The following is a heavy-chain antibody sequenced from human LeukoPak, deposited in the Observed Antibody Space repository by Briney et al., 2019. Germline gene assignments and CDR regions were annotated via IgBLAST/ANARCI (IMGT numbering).Heavy chain of an antibody. CDR3: ARQLNAFDI. J-gene: IGHJ3*02. V-gene: IGHV4-38-2*01. CDR2: IYHSGST. Sequence: SETVSLTCAVSGYSISSGYYWGWIRQPPGKRLEWIGSIYHSGSTYYNPSLKSRVTISVDTSKNQFSLKLSSVTAADTAVYYCARQLNAFDIWGQGTMVTVSS. CDR1: GYSISSGYY. D-gene: IGHD5-24*01.